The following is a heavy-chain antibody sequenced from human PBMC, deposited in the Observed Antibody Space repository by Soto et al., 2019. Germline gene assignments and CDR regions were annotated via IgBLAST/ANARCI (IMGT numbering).Heavy chain of an antibody. J-gene: IGHJ4*02. CDR1: GFTFTDYA. D-gene: IGHD2-15*01. V-gene: IGHV3-23*01. Sequence: GGSLRLSCAASGFTFTDYAMMWVRQAPGKGLEWVSLIDASGGYTYYADSVKGRFTISRDNSKNTLYLQMNSLRAEDTAVYYCARDGLLGYFDYWGQGTLVTVSS. CDR3: ARDGLLGYFDY. CDR2: IDASGGYT.